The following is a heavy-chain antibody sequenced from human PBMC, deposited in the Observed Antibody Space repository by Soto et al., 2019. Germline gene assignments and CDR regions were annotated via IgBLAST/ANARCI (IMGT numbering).Heavy chain of an antibody. V-gene: IGHV3-21*01. J-gene: IGHJ6*02. D-gene: IGHD3-16*01. CDR3: ARGDVGDYYGMDV. CDR1: GFTFSIYS. Sequence: EVQLVESGGGLVKPGGSLRLSCAASGFTFSIYSMNWVRQAPGKGLEWVSSISSRSSYIYYADSVKGRFTISRDNAKNSLYMQRNSLRAGDTAVYYCARGDVGDYYGMDVWGQGTTVTVSS. CDR2: ISSRSSYI.